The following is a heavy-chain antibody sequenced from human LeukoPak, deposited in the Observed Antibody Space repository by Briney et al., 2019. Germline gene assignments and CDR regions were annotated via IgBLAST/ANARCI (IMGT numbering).Heavy chain of an antibody. J-gene: IGHJ4*02. CDR3: ATGPLDWRPYYFYY. V-gene: IGHV1-18*04. Sequence: ASVKVSCKASGYTFTDYYINWVRQAPGQGLEWIGWINPNSGNTNYAQNLQGRLTMTTDTSTSTAYMELRSLRSDDTAVFYCATGPLDWRPYYFYYWGQGTLVTVSS. CDR2: INPNSGNT. CDR1: GYTFTDYY. D-gene: IGHD3-9*01.